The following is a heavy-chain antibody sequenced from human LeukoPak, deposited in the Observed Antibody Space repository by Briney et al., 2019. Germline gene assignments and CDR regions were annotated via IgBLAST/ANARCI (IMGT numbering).Heavy chain of an antibody. CDR2: ISGSGGST. Sequence: GGSLRLSCAASGFTFSSYAMTWVRQAPGKGLEWVSAISGSGGSTYYADSVKGRFTISRDNSKNTLYLQMNSLRAEDTAVYYCAKSQTVVTAYYFDYWGQGTLVTVSS. D-gene: IGHD2-21*02. CDR3: AKSQTVVTAYYFDY. CDR1: GFTFSSYA. V-gene: IGHV3-23*01. J-gene: IGHJ4*02.